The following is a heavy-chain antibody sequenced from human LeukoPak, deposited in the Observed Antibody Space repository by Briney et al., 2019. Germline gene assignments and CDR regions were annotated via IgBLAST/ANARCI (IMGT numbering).Heavy chain of an antibody. Sequence: SVKVSCKASGGTFSSYAISWVRQAPGQGLEWMGGIIPIFGTANYAQKFQGRVTITTDESTSTAYMELSSLRSEDTAVYYCARAKSGYSSSTQLGYWGQGTLVTVSS. CDR1: GGTFSSYA. V-gene: IGHV1-69*05. D-gene: IGHD6-6*01. J-gene: IGHJ4*02. CDR3: ARAKSGYSSSTQLGY. CDR2: IIPIFGTA.